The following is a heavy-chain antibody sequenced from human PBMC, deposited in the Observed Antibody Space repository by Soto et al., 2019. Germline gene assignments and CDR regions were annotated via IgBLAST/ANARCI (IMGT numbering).Heavy chain of an antibody. Sequence: ASVKVSCKASGYTFTTYVVHWVRQAPGQRLEWMGWINAGNGNTKYSQKFQGRVTITRETSASTAYMELSSLRSEDTAVYYCARDLVILTGPEYYFDNWGQGTLVTVSS. D-gene: IGHD3-9*01. CDR3: ARDLVILTGPEYYFDN. J-gene: IGHJ4*02. CDR1: GYTFTTYV. CDR2: INAGNGNT. V-gene: IGHV1-3*01.